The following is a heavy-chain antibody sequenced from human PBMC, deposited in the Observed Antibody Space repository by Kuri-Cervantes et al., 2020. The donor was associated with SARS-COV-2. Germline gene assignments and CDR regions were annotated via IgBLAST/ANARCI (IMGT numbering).Heavy chain of an antibody. J-gene: IGHJ6*02. CDR2: ISSSSSYI. D-gene: IGHD4-17*01. CDR1: GFTFSSYS. Sequence: GGSLRLSCAASGFTFSSYSMNWVRQAPGKGLEWVSSISSSSSYIYYADSVKGRFTISRDNAKNSLYLQMNSLRAADTAVYYCARDHTVTQYYYYGMDVWGQGTTVTVSS. V-gene: IGHV3-21*04. CDR3: ARDHTVTQYYYYGMDV.